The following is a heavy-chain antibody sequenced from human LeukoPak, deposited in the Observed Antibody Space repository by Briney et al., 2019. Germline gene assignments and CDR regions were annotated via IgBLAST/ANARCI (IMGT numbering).Heavy chain of an antibody. CDR3: ARASAWYNWNDVSRNPNWYFDL. CDR2: INYSGST. V-gene: IGHV4-39*07. CDR1: GDSISSSSHY. Sequence: SETLSLTCTVSGDSISSSSHYWGWIRQPPGKGLEWIGSINYSGSTYYNPSLKSRVTISVDTSKNQFSLKLSSVTAADTAVYYCARASAWYNWNDVSRNPNWYFDLWGRGTLVTVSS. D-gene: IGHD1-1*01. J-gene: IGHJ2*01.